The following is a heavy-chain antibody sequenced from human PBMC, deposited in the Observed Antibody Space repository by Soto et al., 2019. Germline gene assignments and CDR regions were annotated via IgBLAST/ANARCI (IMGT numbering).Heavy chain of an antibody. J-gene: IGHJ5*02. CDR1: GGSISSGDYY. D-gene: IGHD4-17*01. CDR3: ARVFSRDYGDPHWFDP. V-gene: IGHV4-30-4*01. CDR2: IYYSGST. Sequence: QVQLQESGPGLVKPSQTLSLTCTVSGGSISSGDYYWSWIRQPPGKGLEWIGYIYYSGSTYYNPSLKSRVTISVDTSKNQFSLKLSSETAADTAVYYCARVFSRDYGDPHWFDPWGQGTLVTVSS.